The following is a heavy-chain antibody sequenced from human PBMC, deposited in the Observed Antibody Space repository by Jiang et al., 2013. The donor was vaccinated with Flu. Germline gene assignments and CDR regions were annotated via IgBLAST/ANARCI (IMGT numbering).Heavy chain of an antibody. CDR2: ISYDGTTK. J-gene: IGHJ4*02. V-gene: IGHV3-30-3*01. CDR1: GFTFNTHA. Sequence: VQLLESGGGVVQPGRSLRLSCAASGFTFNTHAMHWVRQAPGKGLEWVAVISYDGTTKYYSDSVKGRFTISRDDSKDTLYLQMNSLRAEDTALYYCARDAGYDTYYYYPXAYWGQGTLVTVSS. D-gene: IGHD3-16*01. CDR3: ARDAGYDTYYYYPXAY.